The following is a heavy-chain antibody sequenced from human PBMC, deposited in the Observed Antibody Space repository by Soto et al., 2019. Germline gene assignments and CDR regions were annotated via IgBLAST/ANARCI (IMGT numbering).Heavy chain of an antibody. CDR1: GYSFTNND. V-gene: IGHV1-8*01. J-gene: IGHJ5*02. D-gene: IGHD3-16*01. Sequence: ASVKVSCKASGYSFTNNDVSWVRQATGQGLEWMGWMNPGSGDTGYAQKFQGRVTMTRDISIATAYMELSSLRSDYTAIYYCARMETFGSLNWCDPWGQGTLVTVSS. CDR2: MNPGSGDT. CDR3: ARMETFGSLNWCDP.